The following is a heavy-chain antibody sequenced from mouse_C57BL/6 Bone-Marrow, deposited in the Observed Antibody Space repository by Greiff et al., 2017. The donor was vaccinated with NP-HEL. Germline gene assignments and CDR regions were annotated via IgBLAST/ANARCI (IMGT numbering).Heavy chain of an antibody. D-gene: IGHD1-1*01. CDR2: IDPENGDT. Sequence: EVNVVESGAELVRPGASVKLSCTASGFNIKDDYMHWVKQRPEQGLEWIGWIDPENGDTEYASKFQGKATITADTSSNTAYLQLSSLTSEDTAVYYCTFYYFAYWGQGTLVTVSA. CDR3: TFYYFAY. V-gene: IGHV14-4*01. CDR1: GFNIKDDY. J-gene: IGHJ3*01.